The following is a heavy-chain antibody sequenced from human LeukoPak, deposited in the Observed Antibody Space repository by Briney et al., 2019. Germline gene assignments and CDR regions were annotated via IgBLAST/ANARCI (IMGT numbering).Heavy chain of an antibody. V-gene: IGHV3-30-3*01. CDR3: ARDMSSDWDYYYYYGMDV. CDR2: ISHDGSTK. Sequence: GGSLRLSCAASGFTLSSFTMRWVRQAPGKGLEWVAIISHDGSTKYYADSVKGRFTISRDKSKHTLYLQMNSLRAEDTAVYHCARDMSSDWDYYYYYGMDVWGQGTTVTVSS. D-gene: IGHD6-19*01. CDR1: GFTLSSFT. J-gene: IGHJ6*02.